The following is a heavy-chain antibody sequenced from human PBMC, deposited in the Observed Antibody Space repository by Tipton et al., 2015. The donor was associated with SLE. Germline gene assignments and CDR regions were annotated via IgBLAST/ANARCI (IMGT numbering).Heavy chain of an antibody. Sequence: TLSLTCAVYGGSLRGYYWSWIRQPPGKGLEWIGYIYYSGSTNYNPSLKSRVTISVDTSKNQFSLKLSSVTAADTAVYYCARVPAVYYYYMDVWGKGTTVTVSS. CDR1: GGSLRGYY. D-gene: IGHD2-2*01. CDR3: ARVPAVYYYYMDV. CDR2: IYYSGST. V-gene: IGHV4-59*01. J-gene: IGHJ6*03.